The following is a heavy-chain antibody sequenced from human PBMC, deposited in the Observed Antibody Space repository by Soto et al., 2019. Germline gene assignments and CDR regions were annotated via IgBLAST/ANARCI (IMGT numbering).Heavy chain of an antibody. J-gene: IGHJ4*02. CDR1: GFTFSSYT. V-gene: IGHV3-48*02. D-gene: IGHD6-19*01. Sequence: PGGSLRLSCAASGFTFSSYTMNWVRQAPGKGLEYISYISSGSDTIYYADSVKGRFTISRDNAMNSLYLQMNSLRDEDTAVYYCARVRSGWYYFDYWGQGTLVTVSS. CDR2: ISSGSDTI. CDR3: ARVRSGWYYFDY.